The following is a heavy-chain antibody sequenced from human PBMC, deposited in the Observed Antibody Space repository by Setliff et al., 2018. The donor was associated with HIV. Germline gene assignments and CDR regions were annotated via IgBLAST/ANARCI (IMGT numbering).Heavy chain of an antibody. CDR1: GFTFTSSV. Sequence: ASVKVSCKASGFTFTSSVMQWVRQARGQSPEWMGWIVVGSGATNYAQKFQERVTITRDMSTGTAYMEMSSLKYEDPAVYYCAATKGDWDRLLDAFDIWGQGTMVTVSS. D-gene: IGHD2-21*02. CDR3: AATKGDWDRLLDAFDI. CDR2: IVVGSGAT. V-gene: IGHV1-58*02. J-gene: IGHJ3*02.